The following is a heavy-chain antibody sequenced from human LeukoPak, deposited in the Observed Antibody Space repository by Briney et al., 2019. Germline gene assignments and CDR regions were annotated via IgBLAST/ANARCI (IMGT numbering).Heavy chain of an antibody. D-gene: IGHD2-2*01. CDR1: GFTFSSYS. J-gene: IGHJ4*02. Sequence: GRSLRLSCAASGFTFSSYSMNWVRQAPGKGLEWVSSISSSSSYIYYADSVKGRFTISRDNAKNSLYLQMNSLRAEDTAVYYCAKYAAAPYYFDYWGQGTLVTVSS. V-gene: IGHV3-21*04. CDR2: ISSSSSYI. CDR3: AKYAAAPYYFDY.